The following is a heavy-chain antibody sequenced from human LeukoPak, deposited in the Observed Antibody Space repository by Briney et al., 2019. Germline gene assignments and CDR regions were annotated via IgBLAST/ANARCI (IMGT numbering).Heavy chain of an antibody. CDR3: ARRAGAYSHPYDY. D-gene: IGHD4/OR15-4a*01. J-gene: IGHJ4*02. CDR1: GFTFSSYA. V-gene: IGHV3-23*01. Sequence: PGGSLRLSCAASGFTFSSYAMNWVRQAPGKGLEWVSVISGSGGSTYYADSVKGRFTISRDSSKNTLYLQMSSLRAEDTAVYYCARRAGAYSHPYDYWGQGTLVTVSS. CDR2: ISGSGGST.